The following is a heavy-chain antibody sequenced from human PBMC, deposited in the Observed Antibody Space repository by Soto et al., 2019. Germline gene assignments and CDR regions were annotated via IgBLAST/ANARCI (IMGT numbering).Heavy chain of an antibody. CDR3: ARAPPNGDPADY. CDR1: GYTFTSYD. V-gene: IGHV1-8*01. Sequence: ASVKVSCKASGYTFTSYDINWVRQATGQGLEWMGWMNPNSGNTGYAQKFQGRVTMTRNTSISTAYMELSSLRSEDTAVYYCARAPPNGDPADYWGQGTLVTVSS. D-gene: IGHD4-17*01. J-gene: IGHJ4*02. CDR2: MNPNSGNT.